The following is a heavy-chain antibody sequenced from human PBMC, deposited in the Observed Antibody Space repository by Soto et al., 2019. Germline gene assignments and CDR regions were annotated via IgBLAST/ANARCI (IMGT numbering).Heavy chain of an antibody. V-gene: IGHV1-69*05. Sequence: SVKVSCKASGGTFSSYAISWVRQAPGQGLEWMGGIIPIFGTANYAQKFQGRVTMTRDTSISTAYMELSRLRSDDTAVYYCARGNQIDPWGQGTLVTVSS. CDR3: ARGNQIDP. CDR2: IIPIFGTA. CDR1: GGTFSSYA. J-gene: IGHJ5*02.